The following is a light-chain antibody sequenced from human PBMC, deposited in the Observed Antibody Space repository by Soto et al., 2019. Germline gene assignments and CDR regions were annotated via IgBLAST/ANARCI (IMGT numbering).Light chain of an antibody. Sequence: SLLTQPASVSGSPGQSITISCPGNSSDVGGYNYVSWYQQHPGKAPKLIIYDVSNRPSGVSNRFSGSKSGNTASLTISGFQAVDEADYYCSSYASSSIYVFGTGTKVTVL. V-gene: IGLV2-14*01. CDR3: SSYASSSIYV. J-gene: IGLJ1*01. CDR2: DVS. CDR1: SSDVGGYNY.